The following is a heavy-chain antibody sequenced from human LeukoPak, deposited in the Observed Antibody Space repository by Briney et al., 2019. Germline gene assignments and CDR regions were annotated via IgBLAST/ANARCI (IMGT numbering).Heavy chain of an antibody. Sequence: GGSLRLSCAASGFTVSSNYMSWVRQAPGKGLEWVSVVYSGGRTYYADSVKGRFTISRDNSKNTLYLQMNSLRAEDTGVYYCAGDLLWFGELPVWGQGTLVTVSS. CDR2: VYSGGRT. D-gene: IGHD3-10*01. CDR3: AGDLLWFGELPV. V-gene: IGHV3-66*01. CDR1: GFTVSSNY. J-gene: IGHJ4*02.